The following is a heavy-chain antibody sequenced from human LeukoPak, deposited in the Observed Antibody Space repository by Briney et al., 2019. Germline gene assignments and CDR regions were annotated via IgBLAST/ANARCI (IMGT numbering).Heavy chain of an antibody. CDR1: GYTFTSYA. CDR3: ARIGYYYGSGSYYPPGAPDYGMDV. V-gene: IGHV1-3*01. CDR2: INAGNGNT. D-gene: IGHD3-10*01. J-gene: IGHJ6*02. Sequence: GASVKVSCKASGYTFTSYAMHWVRQAPGQRLEWMGWINAGNGNTKYSQKFQGRVTITRDTSASTAYMELSSLRSEDTAVYYCARIGYYYGSGSYYPPGAPDYGMDVWGQGTTVTVSS.